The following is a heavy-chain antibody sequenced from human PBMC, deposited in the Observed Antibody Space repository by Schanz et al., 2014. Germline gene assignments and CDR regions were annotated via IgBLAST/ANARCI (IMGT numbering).Heavy chain of an antibody. CDR2: INHGGST. V-gene: IGHV4-34*09. CDR3: ARAARRTRVVPLYFDY. D-gene: IGHD2-2*01. J-gene: IGHJ4*02. Sequence: QVQLQESGPGLVKPSQTLSLTCGVFGGSFSGYYWSWIRQPPGKGLEWIAEINHGGSTNYNPSLKARGTISVDTSENQLTLKLRSVTAADTAVYYCARAARRTRVVPLYFDYWGQGTLGTVSS. CDR1: GGSFSGYY.